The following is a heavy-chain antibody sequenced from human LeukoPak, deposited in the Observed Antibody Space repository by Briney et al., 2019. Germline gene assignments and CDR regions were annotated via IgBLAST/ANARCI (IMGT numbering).Heavy chain of an antibody. Sequence: ASMKVSCNASGYTFTTYGISWVRQAPGQGLEWMGWISAYNGNTYYTQKLQGRVTMTTDTSTTTAYMELRSLTSDDTAVYYCARDYGDNSGWVNFDYWGQGTLVTVSS. V-gene: IGHV1-18*01. D-gene: IGHD4-23*01. CDR2: ISAYNGNT. J-gene: IGHJ4*02. CDR1: GYTFTTYG. CDR3: ARDYGDNSGWVNFDY.